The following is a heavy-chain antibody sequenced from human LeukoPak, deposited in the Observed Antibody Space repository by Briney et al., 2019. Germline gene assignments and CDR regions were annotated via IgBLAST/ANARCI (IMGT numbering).Heavy chain of an antibody. Sequence: SETLSLTCTVSGGSVSSGSYYWSWIRQPPGKGLEWIGCIYYSGSTNYNPSLKSRVTISVDTSKNQFSLKLSSVTAADTAVYYCARAGYDFWSSYFPQSFDYWGQRTLVTVSS. V-gene: IGHV4-61*01. D-gene: IGHD3-3*01. CDR3: ARAGYDFWSSYFPQSFDY. CDR2: IYYSGST. J-gene: IGHJ4*02. CDR1: GGSVSSGSYY.